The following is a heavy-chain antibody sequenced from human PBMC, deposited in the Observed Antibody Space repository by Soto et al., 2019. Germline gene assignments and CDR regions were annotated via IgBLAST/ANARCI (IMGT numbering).Heavy chain of an antibody. Sequence: SETLSLTCTVSGGSISSYYWSWIRQPPGKGLEGIGYIYYSGSTNYNPSLKSRVTISVDTSKNQFSLKLSSVTAADTAVYYCARHFPPMQWLTPRHFDYWGQGTLVTVSS. CDR3: ARHFPPMQWLTPRHFDY. D-gene: IGHD6-19*01. CDR2: IYYSGST. V-gene: IGHV4-59*08. J-gene: IGHJ4*02. CDR1: GGSISSYY.